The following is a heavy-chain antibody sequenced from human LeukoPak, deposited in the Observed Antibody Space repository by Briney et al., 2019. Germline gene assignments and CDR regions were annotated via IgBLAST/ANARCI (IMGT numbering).Heavy chain of an antibody. Sequence: GGSLRLFCAASGFTFSSYAMTWVRQAPGKGLEWVSSISGTGDRIYYADSVRGRFTISRDNSKNTLYLQMNSLRAEDTAVYYCAKGPSGSAFGWLDPWGQGNLVTVSS. CDR3: AKGPSGSAFGWLDP. CDR2: ISGTGDRI. J-gene: IGHJ5*02. D-gene: IGHD3-10*01. CDR1: GFTFSSYA. V-gene: IGHV3-23*01.